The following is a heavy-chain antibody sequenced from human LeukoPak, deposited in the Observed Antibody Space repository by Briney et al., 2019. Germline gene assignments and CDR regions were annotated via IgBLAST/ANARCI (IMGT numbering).Heavy chain of an antibody. V-gene: IGHV3-21*01. CDR2: IHSSGNT. D-gene: IGHD3-22*01. CDR3: ARDRTMTGDRGIDY. CDR1: GFTFSSYS. Sequence: GGSLRLSCAASGFTFSSYSMNWVRQVPGKGLEWVSAIHSSGNTYYADSVKGRVTISRDNAKNSLYLQMNSLRDEDTGVYYCARDRTMTGDRGIDYWGQGTPVTVSS. J-gene: IGHJ4*02.